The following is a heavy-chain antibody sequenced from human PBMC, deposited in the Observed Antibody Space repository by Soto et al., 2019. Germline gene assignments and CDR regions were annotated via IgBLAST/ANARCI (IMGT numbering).Heavy chain of an antibody. CDR3: ARGRGGYNWFDP. CDR2: IYYSGST. V-gene: IGHV4-31*03. D-gene: IGHD3-16*01. CDR1: GGSISSGGYY. J-gene: IGHJ5*02. Sequence: QVQLQGSGPGLVKPSQTLSLTCTVSGGSISSGGYYWTWIRQHPGKGLEWIGYIYYSGSTYYNPSLKGRVTISVDTSKNQFSLKLSSVTAADTAVYYCARGRGGYNWFDPWGQGTLVTVDS.